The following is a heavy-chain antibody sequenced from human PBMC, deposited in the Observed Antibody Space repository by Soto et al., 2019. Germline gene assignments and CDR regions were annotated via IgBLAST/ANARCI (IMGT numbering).Heavy chain of an antibody. Sequence: GGSLRLSCTGSGFTFGDYGVNWFRQAPGKGLEWVGLVRGKAYGGTTEYAATVKDRFIISRDDSKSIAYLQMNSLKTEDTAVYYCTRGLMTIFGRVFGMDVWGQGTTVTVSS. CDR3: TRGLMTIFGRVFGMDV. CDR1: GFTFGDYG. V-gene: IGHV3-49*03. J-gene: IGHJ6*02. CDR2: VRGKAYGGTT. D-gene: IGHD3-3*01.